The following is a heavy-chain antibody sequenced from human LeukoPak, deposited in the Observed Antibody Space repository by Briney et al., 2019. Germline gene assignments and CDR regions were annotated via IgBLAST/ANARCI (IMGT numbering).Heavy chain of an antibody. CDR3: AGSRIGYSDSSGFFDS. CDR1: GGSISSGGYY. J-gene: IGHJ4*02. Sequence: KSSETLSLTCTVSGGSISSGGYYWSWIRQHPGKGLKWIGYIHYSGSTYYSPSLKSRVTISVDTSKNQFSLKLSSVTAADTAVYYCAGSRIGYSDSSGFFDSWGQGTLVTVSS. V-gene: IGHV4-31*03. CDR2: IHYSGST. D-gene: IGHD3-22*01.